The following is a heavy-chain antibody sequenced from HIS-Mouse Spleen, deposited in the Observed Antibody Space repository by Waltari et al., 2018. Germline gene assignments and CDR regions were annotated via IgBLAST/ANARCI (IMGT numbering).Heavy chain of an antibody. Sequence: QVQLVQSGAEVKKPGASVKVSCKASGYTFTSYDINWVRQATGEGLGWMGRKNHNRVNPGYAQKFKGRVTMTRNTSISTAYMELSSLRSEDTAVYYCARGHDYSNYFDYWGQGTLVTVSS. V-gene: IGHV1-8*01. J-gene: IGHJ4*02. CDR3: ARGHDYSNYFDY. CDR2: KNHNRVNP. D-gene: IGHD4-4*01. CDR1: GYTFTSYD.